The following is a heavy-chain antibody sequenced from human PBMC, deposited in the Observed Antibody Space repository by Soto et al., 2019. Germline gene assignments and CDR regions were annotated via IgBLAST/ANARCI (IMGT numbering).Heavy chain of an antibody. CDR2: INPKTAAT. J-gene: IGHJ6*02. V-gene: IGHV1-2*02. CDR3: ARIKWGLNYSNGMGV. CDR1: GYSFSDYF. Sequence: QVQLVQSGAEVKKSGASVKVSCKPSGYSFSDYFIQWVRQAPGQGLEWVAWINPKTAATNYAKKFQGRVSLTWDTSSTTAYMELTRLRPDDTAVYYCARIKWGLNYSNGMGVWGQGTTVIVSS. D-gene: IGHD1-26*01.